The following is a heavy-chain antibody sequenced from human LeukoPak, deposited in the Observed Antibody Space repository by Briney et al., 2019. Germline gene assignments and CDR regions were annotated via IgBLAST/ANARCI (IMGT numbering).Heavy chain of an antibody. CDR2: ISYDGSNK. Sequence: GGSLRLSCAASGFTFSSYGMHWVRQAPGKGLEWVAVISYDGSNKYYADSVKGRFTISRDNSKNTLYLQMNSLRAEDTAVYYCARDGVRFYYYYYMDVWGKGTTVTVSS. J-gene: IGHJ6*03. CDR3: ARDGVRFYYYYYMDV. V-gene: IGHV3-30*03. D-gene: IGHD3-10*01. CDR1: GFTFSSYG.